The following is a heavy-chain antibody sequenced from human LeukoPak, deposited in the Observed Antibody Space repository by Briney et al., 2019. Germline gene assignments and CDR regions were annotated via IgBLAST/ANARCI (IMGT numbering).Heavy chain of an antibody. D-gene: IGHD3-10*01. Sequence: PSETLSLTCTVSGDSISSYCWNWIRQPPGKGLEWIGYGHYSGSTNYNPSLNSRVTFSVDTSKNQFSLKLSSVTAADTAVYYCARWGEHSALRVHAFDIWGQGTVVTVSS. J-gene: IGHJ3*02. V-gene: IGHV4-59*01. CDR3: ARWGEHSALRVHAFDI. CDR1: GDSISSYC. CDR2: GHYSGST.